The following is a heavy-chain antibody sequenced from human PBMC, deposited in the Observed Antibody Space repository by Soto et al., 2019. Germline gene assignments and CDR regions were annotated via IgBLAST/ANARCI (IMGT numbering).Heavy chain of an antibody. D-gene: IGHD1-1*01. V-gene: IGHV4-30-4*01. CDR3: ARDLWVEPELYYYGMDV. J-gene: IGHJ6*02. CDR2: IFYSGTT. CDR1: GDSISSADYY. Sequence: SETLSLTCTVSGDSISSADYYWSWIRQTPGKGLEWIGHIFYSGTTYYNPSLESRLTISVDTSKSHFSLRLTSVIAADTAVYYCARDLWVEPELYYYGMDVWGQGTTVTVSS.